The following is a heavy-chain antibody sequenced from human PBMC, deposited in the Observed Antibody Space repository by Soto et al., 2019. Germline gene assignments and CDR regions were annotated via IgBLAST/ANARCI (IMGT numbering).Heavy chain of an antibody. CDR1: GGTFRRYA. D-gene: IGHD3-10*01. CDR2: IIPIFGTA. V-gene: IGHV1-69*13. Sequence: SVKVSCKASGGTFRRYAISWVRQAPGQGLEWMGGIIPIFGTANYAQKFQGRVTITADESTSTAYMELSSLRSEDTAVYYCARDLGYYGSGNFAYWGQGTLVTVFS. CDR3: ARDLGYYGSGNFAY. J-gene: IGHJ4*02.